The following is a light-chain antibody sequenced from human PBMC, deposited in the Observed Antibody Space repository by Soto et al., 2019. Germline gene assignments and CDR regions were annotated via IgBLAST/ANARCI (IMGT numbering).Light chain of an antibody. CDR1: QSVSSY. V-gene: IGKV3-11*01. CDR2: DAS. J-gene: IGKJ2*01. Sequence: EIVLTQSPATLSLSPGERATLSCRASQSVSSYLAWYQQKPGQAPRLLIYDASNRATGIPARFSGSGSGTDFTLTISSLEPEDFAVYYCQQRSNRLERYTFGQVTNLEIK. CDR3: QQRSNRLERYT.